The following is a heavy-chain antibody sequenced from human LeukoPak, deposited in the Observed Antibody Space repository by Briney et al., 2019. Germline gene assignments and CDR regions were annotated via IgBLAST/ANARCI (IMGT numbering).Heavy chain of an antibody. CDR2: ISSSGSTI. Sequence: GGSLRLSCAVSGFTVSGNYMSWIRQAPGKGLEWVSYISSSGSTIYCADSVKGRFTISRDNAKNSLYLQMNSLRAEDTAVYYCARMLRIAVAGFYYFDYWGQGTLVTVSS. J-gene: IGHJ4*02. V-gene: IGHV3-11*04. D-gene: IGHD6-19*01. CDR3: ARMLRIAVAGFYYFDY. CDR1: GFTVSGNY.